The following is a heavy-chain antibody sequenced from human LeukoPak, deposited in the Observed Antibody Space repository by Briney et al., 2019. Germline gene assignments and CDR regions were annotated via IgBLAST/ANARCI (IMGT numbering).Heavy chain of an antibody. J-gene: IGHJ4*02. D-gene: IGHD3-9*01. CDR3: ARLVDDILTAYDY. CDR2: IKTKPKSYAT. V-gene: IGHV3-73*01. Sequence: GGSLRLSCAASGFTFSDSAVHWVRQASGKGLEWVGRIKTKPKSYATAYAASVKGRFTISRDDSKNTAYLQMNSLKIEDTAVYYGARLVDDILTAYDYWGQGTLVTVSS. CDR1: GFTFSDSA.